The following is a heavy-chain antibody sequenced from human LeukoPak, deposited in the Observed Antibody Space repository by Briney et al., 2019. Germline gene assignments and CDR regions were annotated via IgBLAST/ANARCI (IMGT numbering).Heavy chain of an antibody. Sequence: SETLSLTCAVYGGSFSGYYWSWIRQPPGKGLEWIGEINHSGSTNYNPSLKSRVTISVDTSKNQFSLELSSVTAADTAVYYCARGATVWYVTPLNYWGQGTLVTVSS. J-gene: IGHJ4*02. D-gene: IGHD4-17*01. CDR2: INHSGST. CDR3: ARGATVWYVTPLNY. CDR1: GGSFSGYY. V-gene: IGHV4-34*01.